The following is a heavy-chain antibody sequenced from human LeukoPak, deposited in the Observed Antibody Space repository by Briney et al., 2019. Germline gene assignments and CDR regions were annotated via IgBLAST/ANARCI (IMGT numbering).Heavy chain of an antibody. J-gene: IGHJ4*02. CDR2: IRYDGSNK. Sequence: PGGSLRPSCAASGFTFSSYGMHWVRQAPGKGLEWVAFIRYDGSNKYYADSVKGRFTISRDNSKNTLYLQMNSLRAEDTAVYYCAKDLEDTAHPSYYFDYWGQGTLVTVSS. CDR3: AKDLEDTAHPSYYFDY. D-gene: IGHD5-18*01. V-gene: IGHV3-30*02. CDR1: GFTFSSYG.